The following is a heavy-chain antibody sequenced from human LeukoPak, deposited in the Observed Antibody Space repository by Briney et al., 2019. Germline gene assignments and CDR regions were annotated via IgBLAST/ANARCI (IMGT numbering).Heavy chain of an antibody. Sequence: PGGSLRLSCAGTGFTFSSSAMGWVRQAPGKGLEWVSSITGSGDYTYYAGSVKGRFTISRDNSKNTLYLQTNSLRAEDTAVYYCANKPAGFDPWGQGTLVTVSS. CDR1: GFTFSSSA. J-gene: IGHJ5*02. CDR3: ANKPAGFDP. D-gene: IGHD6-19*01. CDR2: ITGSGDYT. V-gene: IGHV3-23*01.